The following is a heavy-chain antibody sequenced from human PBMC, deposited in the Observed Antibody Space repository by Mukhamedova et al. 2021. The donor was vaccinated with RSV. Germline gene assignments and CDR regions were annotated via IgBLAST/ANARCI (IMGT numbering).Heavy chain of an antibody. CDR3: ARNHGSGSYDY. D-gene: IGHD3-10*01. V-gene: IGHV4-4*02. J-gene: IGHJ4*02. CDR2: IDRSGGV. Sequence: WNWVRQSPGKGLEWIGQIDRSGGVTYNPSLKSRVSFSMDKSNNHFSLNLKSVTAADTATYYCARNHGSGSYDYWSQGSLVTVSS.